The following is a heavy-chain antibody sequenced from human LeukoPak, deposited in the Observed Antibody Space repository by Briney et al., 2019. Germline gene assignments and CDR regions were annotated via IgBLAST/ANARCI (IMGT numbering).Heavy chain of an antibody. CDR3: ARALGEELWFNPPDYYYYMDV. CDR2: IIPIFGTA. CDR1: GYTFIGNY. Sequence: SVKVSCKASGYTFIGNYMHWVRQAPGQGLEWMGGIIPIFGTANYAQKFQGRVTITADKSTSTAYMELSSLRSEDTAVYYCARALGEELWFNPPDYYYYMDVWGKGTTVTVSS. J-gene: IGHJ6*03. V-gene: IGHV1-69*06. D-gene: IGHD5-18*01.